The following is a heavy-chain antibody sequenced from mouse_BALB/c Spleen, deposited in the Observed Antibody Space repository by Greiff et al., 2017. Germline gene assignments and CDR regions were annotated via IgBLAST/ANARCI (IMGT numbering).Heavy chain of an antibody. V-gene: IGHV2-6-7*01. Sequence: QVQLKESGPGLVAPSQSLSITCTVSGFSLTGYGVNWVRQPPGKGLEWLGMIWCDGSTDYNSALKSRLSNSKDNSKSQVFLRMNSLQTYDTARCYCSRDQGNYYFDYWGQGTTLTVSS. CDR3: SRDQGNYYFDY. D-gene: IGHD2-1*01. CDR2: IWCDGST. CDR1: GFSLTGYG. J-gene: IGHJ2*01.